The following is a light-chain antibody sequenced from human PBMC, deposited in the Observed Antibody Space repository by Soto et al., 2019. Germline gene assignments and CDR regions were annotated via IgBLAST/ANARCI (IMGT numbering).Light chain of an antibody. CDR3: DHYVNWPIT. J-gene: IGKJ4*01. Sequence: EIVMMQSPATLSVSPGEGATLSCRARQGIGDTLAWYQQKPGQTPRLLIYDTSIRATGVPARLSGSRSGAELTLPISSMQSEDFAVYSCDHYVNWPITFGGGNTV. CDR2: DTS. CDR1: QGIGDT. V-gene: IGKV3-15*01.